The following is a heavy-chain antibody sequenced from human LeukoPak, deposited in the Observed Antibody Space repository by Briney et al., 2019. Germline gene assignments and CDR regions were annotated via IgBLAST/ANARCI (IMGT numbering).Heavy chain of an antibody. Sequence: ASAKVSCKASGYTFTGYYMHWVRQAPGQGLEWMGIINPSGGSTRYAQKFQGRVTMTRDTSTRTVYMELSSLRSEDTAVYYCARDPQRGSSFDYWGQGTLVTVSS. D-gene: IGHD3-10*01. V-gene: IGHV1-46*01. CDR1: GYTFTGYY. J-gene: IGHJ4*02. CDR2: INPSGGST. CDR3: ARDPQRGSSFDY.